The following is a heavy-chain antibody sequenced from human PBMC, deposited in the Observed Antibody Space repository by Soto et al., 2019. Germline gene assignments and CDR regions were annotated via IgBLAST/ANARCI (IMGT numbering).Heavy chain of an antibody. CDR2: ISNIGDST. CDR3: AKRERWPASGPY. D-gene: IGHD1-1*01. J-gene: IGHJ4*02. V-gene: IGHV3-23*01. CDR1: GFTFSSYT. Sequence: GGSLRLSCAASGFTFSSYTMTWFRQAPGKGLEWVSDISNIGDSTYYADSVKGRFTISRDNSKNTLYQQMHSLRAEDTALYYCAKRERWPASGPYWGQGTLVTVSS.